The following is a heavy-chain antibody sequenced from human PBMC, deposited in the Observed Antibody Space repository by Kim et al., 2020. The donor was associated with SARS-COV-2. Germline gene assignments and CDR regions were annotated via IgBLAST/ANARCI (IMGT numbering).Heavy chain of an antibody. J-gene: IGHJ5*02. D-gene: IGHD6-19*01. Sequence: SQTLSLTCTVSGGSISSSSYYWGWIRQPPGKGLEWIGSIYYSGSTYYNPSLKSRVTISVDTSKNQFSLKLSSVTAADTAVYYCARRRGQWLVRAKLYNWFDPWGQGTLVTVSS. V-gene: IGHV4-39*01. CDR1: GGSISSSSYY. CDR3: ARRRGQWLVRAKLYNWFDP. CDR2: IYYSGST.